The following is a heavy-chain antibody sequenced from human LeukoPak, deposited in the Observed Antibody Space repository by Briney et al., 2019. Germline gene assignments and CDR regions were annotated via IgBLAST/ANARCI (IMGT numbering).Heavy chain of an antibody. CDR2: IYSTGST. Sequence: PSETLSFTCTVSGGSISSYYWSWIRQPAGKGLEWIGRIYSTGSTNYTPSLKSRVTMSVDTSKNQFSLRLSSVTAADRAVYSCARDHQLYGSHWDWFDPWGQGKLVTLSS. J-gene: IGHJ5*02. CDR1: GGSISSYY. D-gene: IGHD3-10*01. CDR3: ARDHQLYGSHWDWFDP. V-gene: IGHV4-4*07.